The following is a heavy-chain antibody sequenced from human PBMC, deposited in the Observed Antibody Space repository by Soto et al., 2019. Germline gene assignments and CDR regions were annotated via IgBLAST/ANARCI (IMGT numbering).Heavy chain of an antibody. Sequence: QVQRVESGGGVVQPGGSLILSCAASGFTFSNYVMHWVRQAPGKGLEWVALISVDGSNKQYADSVKDRFTISRDDSKSTVYMQMNSLGVEDTAMYYCAREDESSGYAGTFHHWGQGTLVTVSS. CDR2: ISVDGSNK. V-gene: IGHV3-30-3*01. D-gene: IGHD3-22*01. CDR1: GFTFSNYV. J-gene: IGHJ1*01. CDR3: AREDESSGYAGTFHH.